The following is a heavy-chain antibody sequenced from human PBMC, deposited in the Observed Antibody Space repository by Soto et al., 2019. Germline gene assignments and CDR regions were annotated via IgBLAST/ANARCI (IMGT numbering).Heavy chain of an antibody. CDR2: INHSGST. CDR1: GGSFSGYY. Sequence: PSETLSLTCAVYGGSFSGYYWSWIRQPPGKGLEWIGEINHSGSTNYNPSLKSRVTISVDTSKNQFSLKLSSVTAADTAVYYCARGFGYCSGGSCYLLNYYYYYGMDVWGQGTTVTVSS. J-gene: IGHJ6*02. CDR3: ARGFGYCSGGSCYLLNYYYYYGMDV. D-gene: IGHD2-15*01. V-gene: IGHV4-34*01.